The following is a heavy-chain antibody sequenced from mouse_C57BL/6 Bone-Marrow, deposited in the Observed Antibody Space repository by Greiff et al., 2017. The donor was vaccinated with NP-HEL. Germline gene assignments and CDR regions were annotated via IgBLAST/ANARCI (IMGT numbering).Heavy chain of an antibody. J-gene: IGHJ4*01. Sequence: EVNLVESGGGLVQPGGSLSLSCAASRFTFTDYYMSWVRQPPGKALEWLGFIRNKANGYTTEYSASVKGRFTISRDNSQSILYLQMNALRAEDSATYYCARFRSFMDYWGQGTSVTVSS. V-gene: IGHV7-3*01. CDR1: RFTFTDYY. CDR3: ARFRSFMDY. CDR2: IRNKANGYTT.